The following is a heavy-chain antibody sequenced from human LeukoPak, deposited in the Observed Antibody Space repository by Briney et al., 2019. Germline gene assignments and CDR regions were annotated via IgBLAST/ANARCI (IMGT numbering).Heavy chain of an antibody. J-gene: IGHJ4*02. CDR2: ISYDGSNK. V-gene: IGHV3-30*18. Sequence: PGGSLRLSCAASGFTLSSYGMHWVRQAPGKGLEWVAVISYDGSNKYYADSVKGRFTISRDNSKNTLYLQMNSLRAEDTAVYYCAKDTVPGDFDWFYFDYWGQGTLVTVSS. CDR3: AKDTVPGDFDWFYFDY. CDR1: GFTLSSYG. D-gene: IGHD3-9*01.